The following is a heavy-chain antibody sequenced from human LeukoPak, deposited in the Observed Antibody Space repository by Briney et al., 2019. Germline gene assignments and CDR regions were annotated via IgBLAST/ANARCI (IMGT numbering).Heavy chain of an antibody. CDR2: ISSSNSYI. CDR1: GFTFSSYS. V-gene: IGHV3-21*01. CDR3: ARDQMQLENGMDV. J-gene: IGHJ6*02. D-gene: IGHD5-24*01. Sequence: PGGSLRLSCAASGFTFSSYSMNWVRQAPGKGLEWVSSISSSNSYIYYADSVKGRFTISRDNAKNSLYLQMNSLRAEDTAVYYCARDQMQLENGMDVWGQGTTVTVSS.